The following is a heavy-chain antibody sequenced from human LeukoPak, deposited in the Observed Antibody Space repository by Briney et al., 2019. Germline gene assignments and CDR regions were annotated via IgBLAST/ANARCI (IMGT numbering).Heavy chain of an antibody. V-gene: IGHV4-39*01. Sequence: SETLSLTCTVSGGSISSSSYYWGWIRQPPGKGQEWIGSIYYSGSTYYNPSLKSRVTISVDTSKNQFSLKLSSVTAADTAVYYCARHPDDYVWGSYRYYFDYWGQGTLVTVSS. CDR2: IYYSGST. CDR3: ARHPDDYVWGSYRYYFDY. D-gene: IGHD3-16*02. J-gene: IGHJ4*02. CDR1: GGSISSSSYY.